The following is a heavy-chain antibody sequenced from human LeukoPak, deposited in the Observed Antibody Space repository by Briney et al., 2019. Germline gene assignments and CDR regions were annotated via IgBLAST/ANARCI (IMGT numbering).Heavy chain of an antibody. V-gene: IGHV3-48*03. CDR2: ITASGRTT. D-gene: IGHD6-13*01. J-gene: IGHJ6*02. CDR3: AGVMVAAGYYNGLDV. Sequence: GGSLRLSCAASRFTFTSYAMGWVRQAPGKGLEWVSHITASGRTTFYADSVKGRFTISRDNADNSLSLQMDGLRAEDTALYYCAGVMVAAGYYNGLDVWGQGTTVTVSS. CDR1: RFTFTSYA.